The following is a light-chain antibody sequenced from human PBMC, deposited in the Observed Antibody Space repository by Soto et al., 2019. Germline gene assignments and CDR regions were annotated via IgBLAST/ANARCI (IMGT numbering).Light chain of an antibody. CDR2: GAS. V-gene: IGKV1-39*01. J-gene: IGKJ5*01. Sequence: DIQMTQSPSTLSASVGDRVIITCRASQSISDYLAWYQQKPGKAPKLLIYGASNLQTGVPSRFSGSGSGTHFTLTISSLQPEDFATYYCQQSYSTPITFGQGTRLEIK. CDR1: QSISDY. CDR3: QQSYSTPIT.